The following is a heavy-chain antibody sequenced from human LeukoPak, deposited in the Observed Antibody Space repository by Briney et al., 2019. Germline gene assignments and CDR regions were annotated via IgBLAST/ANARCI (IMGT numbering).Heavy chain of an antibody. CDR2: IYSSGST. V-gene: IGHV4-4*07. Sequence: SETLSLTCTVSGGSISSYYWSWIRQPAGKRLEWIGRIYSSGSTNYNPSLKSRVTMSVDTSKNQFSLKLSSVTAADTAVYYCARHRYYYDSSGYYAYPDAFDIWGQGTMVTVSS. CDR1: GGSISSYY. J-gene: IGHJ3*02. CDR3: ARHRYYYDSSGYYAYPDAFDI. D-gene: IGHD3-22*01.